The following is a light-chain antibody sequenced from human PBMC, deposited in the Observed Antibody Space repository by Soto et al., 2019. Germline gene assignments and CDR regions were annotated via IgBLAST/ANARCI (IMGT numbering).Light chain of an antibody. CDR2: DVS. CDR1: ETISKS. CDR3: PQRINWPFT. J-gene: IGKJ3*01. Sequence: EIVLTQSPATLSLSPGERATLSCRASETISKSLAWYQQRRGQPPRLLMYDVSSRASDLPARFSGSGSGTDFTLTISSLEPEDFAIYYCPQRINWPFTGGPGTKVDF. V-gene: IGKV3-11*01.